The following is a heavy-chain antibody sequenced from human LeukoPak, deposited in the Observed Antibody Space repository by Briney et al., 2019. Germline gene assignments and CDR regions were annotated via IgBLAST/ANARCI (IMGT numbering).Heavy chain of an antibody. CDR1: GYTFNNYG. CDR2: ISAYNGHT. V-gene: IGHV1-18*01. CDR3: ARDYYDNTGYLPFDY. Sequence: ASVKVSCKASGYTFNNYGISWVRQAPGQGLEWMGWISAYNGHTNYAQKLQDRVTMTTDTYTRTAYMELRSMRSHDTAVYYCARDYYDNTGYLPFDYWGQGTLVTVSS. D-gene: IGHD3-22*01. J-gene: IGHJ4*02.